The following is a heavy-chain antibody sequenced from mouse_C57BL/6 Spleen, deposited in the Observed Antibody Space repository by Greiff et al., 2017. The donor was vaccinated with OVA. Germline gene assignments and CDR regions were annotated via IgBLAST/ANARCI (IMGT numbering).Heavy chain of an antibody. J-gene: IGHJ2*01. CDR2: IYPGGGYT. D-gene: IGHD2-4*01. CDR1: GYTFTNYW. CDR3: ARKDDYEDDFDY. Sequence: VQLQQSGAELVRPGTSVKMSCKASGYTFTNYWVGWAKQRPGHGLEWIGDIYPGGGYTNYNEKFKGKATLTADKSSSTAYMQFSSLTSEDSAIYYCARKDDYEDDFDYWGQGTTLTVSS. V-gene: IGHV1-63*01.